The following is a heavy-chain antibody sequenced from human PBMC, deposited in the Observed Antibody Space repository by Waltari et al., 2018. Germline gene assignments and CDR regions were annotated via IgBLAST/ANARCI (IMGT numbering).Heavy chain of an antibody. V-gene: IGHV4-38-2*01. CDR2: IYHSGST. J-gene: IGHJ6*02. CDR3: ARAGYSYGYYYYGMDV. D-gene: IGHD5-18*01. CDR1: GYSLRSGYY. Sequence: QVQLQESGPGLVKPSETLSLTCAVSGYSLRSGYYWGWIRQPPGQGLEWIGSIYHSGSTYYNPSLKSRVTISVDTSKNQFSLKLSSVTAADTAVYYCARAGYSYGYYYYGMDVWGQGTTVTVSS.